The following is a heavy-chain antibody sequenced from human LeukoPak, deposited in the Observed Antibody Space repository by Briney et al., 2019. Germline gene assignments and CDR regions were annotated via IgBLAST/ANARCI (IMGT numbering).Heavy chain of an antibody. CDR3: ARTDTAMVFPFDY. V-gene: IGHV4-34*01. J-gene: IGHJ4*02. D-gene: IGHD5-18*01. CDR2: INHSGST. Sequence: SETLSLTCAVYSGSFSGYYWSWIRQPPGKGLEWIGEINHSGSTNYNPSLKSRVTISVDTSKNQFSLKLSSVTAADTAVYYCARTDTAMVFPFDYWGQGTLVTVSS. CDR1: SGSFSGYY.